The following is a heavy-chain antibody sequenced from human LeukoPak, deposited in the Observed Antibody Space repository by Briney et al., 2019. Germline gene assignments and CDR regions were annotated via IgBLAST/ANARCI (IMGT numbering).Heavy chain of an antibody. Sequence: GASVKVSCKASGGTFSSYAISWVRQAPGQGLEWMGGIIPIFGTANYAQKFQGRVTITADESTSTAYMELSSLRSEGTAVYYCAKGWGPFGSGSYDAFDIWGQGTMVTVSS. CDR2: IIPIFGTA. V-gene: IGHV1-69*13. CDR3: AKGWGPFGSGSYDAFDI. J-gene: IGHJ3*02. CDR1: GGTFSSYA. D-gene: IGHD3-10*01.